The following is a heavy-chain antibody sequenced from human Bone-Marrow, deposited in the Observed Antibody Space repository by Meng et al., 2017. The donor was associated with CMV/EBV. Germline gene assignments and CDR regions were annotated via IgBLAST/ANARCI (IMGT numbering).Heavy chain of an antibody. V-gene: IGHV1-69*05. CDR2: IIPIFGTA. Sequence: SVKVSCKASGGTLSSYAISWVRQAPGQGLEWMGGIIPIFGTANSAQKFQGRVTITTDESTSTAYMELSSLRSEDTAVYYCARPRGTVTTYVVENYYYGMDVWGQGTTVTVSS. CDR1: GGTLSSYA. J-gene: IGHJ6*02. CDR3: ARPRGTVTTYVVENYYYGMDV. D-gene: IGHD4-17*01.